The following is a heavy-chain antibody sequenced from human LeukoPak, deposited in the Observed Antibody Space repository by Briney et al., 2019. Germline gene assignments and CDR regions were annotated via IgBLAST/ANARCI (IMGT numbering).Heavy chain of an antibody. V-gene: IGHV3-74*01. CDR2: INTDGSST. J-gene: IGHJ4*02. Sequence: PGGSLRLSCAASGFTFSSYWMHWVRQAPGKGLVWVSRINTDGSSTSYADSVKGRFTISRDNAKNTLYLQMNSLRAEDTAVYYCARGPAEGPFDYWGQGTLVTVSS. CDR1: GFTFSSYW. CDR3: ARGPAEGPFDY.